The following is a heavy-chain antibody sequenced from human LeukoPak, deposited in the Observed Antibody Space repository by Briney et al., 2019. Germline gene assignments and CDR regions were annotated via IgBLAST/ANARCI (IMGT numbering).Heavy chain of an antibody. CDR3: ARNGPGYYYGMDV. J-gene: IGHJ6*02. CDR2: IYPGDSNT. V-gene: IGHV5-51*01. CDR1: GYSFTDYW. D-gene: IGHD2-8*01. Sequence: GESLKISCQGFGYSFTDYWIGWVRQMPGKGLEWVGIIYPGDSNTRYSPSFQGQVTISADKSISTAYLQWSSLKASDTAMYYCARNGPGYYYGMDVWGQGTTVTVSS.